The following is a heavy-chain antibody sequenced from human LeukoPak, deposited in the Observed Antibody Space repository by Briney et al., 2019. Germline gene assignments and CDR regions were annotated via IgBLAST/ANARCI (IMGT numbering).Heavy chain of an antibody. D-gene: IGHD5-18*01. CDR3: AKDRGYGYGLGVDY. Sequence: PGGSLRLSCAASGFTFDDYAMHWVRQAPGKGLEWVSGISWNSGSIGYADSVKGRFTISRDNAKNSLYLQMNSLRAEDTALYYCAKDRGYGYGLGVDYWGQGTLVTVSS. CDR1: GFTFDDYA. V-gene: IGHV3-9*01. J-gene: IGHJ4*02. CDR2: ISWNSGSI.